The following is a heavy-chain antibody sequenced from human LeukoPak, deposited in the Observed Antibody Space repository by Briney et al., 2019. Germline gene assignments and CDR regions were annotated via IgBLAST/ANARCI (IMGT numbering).Heavy chain of an antibody. D-gene: IGHD6-19*01. CDR3: ARGPDEQWLVPFDY. J-gene: IGHJ4*02. CDR1: GGSISSGRYY. Sequence: SQTLSLTCTVSGGSISSGRYYWSWIRQPAGKGLEVIGRIYTSGSTNYNPSLKSLGTISVDTSTNQFSLKLSSVTAADTAVYYCARGPDEQWLVPFDYWGQGTLVTVSS. V-gene: IGHV4-61*02. CDR2: IYTSGST.